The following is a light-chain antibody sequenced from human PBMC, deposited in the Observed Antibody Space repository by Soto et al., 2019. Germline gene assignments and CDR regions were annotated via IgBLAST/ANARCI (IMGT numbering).Light chain of an antibody. CDR2: EGS. V-gene: IGLV2-23*01. CDR3: CSYASSSTPVV. Sequence: QSVLTQPASVSGSPGQSITISCTGTSRDVGSYNLVSWYQQHPGKAPKLMIYEGSKRPSGVSNRFSGSKSGNTASLTISGLQAEDEADYYCCSYASSSTPVVFGGGTKLTVL. CDR1: SRDVGSYNL. J-gene: IGLJ2*01.